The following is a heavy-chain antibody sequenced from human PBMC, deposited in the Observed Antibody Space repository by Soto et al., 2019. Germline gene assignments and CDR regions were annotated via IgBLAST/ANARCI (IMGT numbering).Heavy chain of an antibody. CDR1: GYTFTSYG. Sequence: QVQLVQSGAEVKKPGASVKVSCKASGYTFTSYGISWVRQAPGQGLEWMGWISAYNGNTNYAQKLQGRVTMTTDTSTSTAYMELRSLRSDDTAVYYCARGACSGGSCYSHYYYYGMDVWGQGTTVTVSS. CDR3: ARGACSGGSCYSHYYYYGMDV. D-gene: IGHD2-15*01. V-gene: IGHV1-18*01. J-gene: IGHJ6*02. CDR2: ISAYNGNT.